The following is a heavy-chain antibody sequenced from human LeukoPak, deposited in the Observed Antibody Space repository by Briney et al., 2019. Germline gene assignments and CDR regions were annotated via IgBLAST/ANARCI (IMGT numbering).Heavy chain of an antibody. CDR2: VRGSGGST. V-gene: IGHV3-23*01. D-gene: IGHD2/OR15-2a*01. Sequence: GGSLRLSRAASGFTFRNFGMSWVRQAPGKGLEWVSSVRGSGGSTYYADSVKGRFTISRDNSKNTLYLQMNSLRAEDTAVYYCAKDQIALLGSFFDYWGQGTLVTVSS. CDR1: GFTFRNFG. CDR3: AKDQIALLGSFFDY. J-gene: IGHJ4*02.